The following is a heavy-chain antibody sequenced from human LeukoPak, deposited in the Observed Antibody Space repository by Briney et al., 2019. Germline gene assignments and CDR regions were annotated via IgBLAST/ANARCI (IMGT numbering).Heavy chain of an antibody. CDR2: ISAYNGNT. V-gene: IGHV1-18*01. D-gene: IGHD3-10*01. J-gene: IGHJ4*02. CDR3: ARGQYYYGSGSYQY. CDR1: GGTFSTNA. Sequence: ASVKVSCKASGGTFSTNAISWVRQAPGQGLEWMGWISAYNGNTNYAQKLQGRVTMTTDTSTSTAYKELRSLRSDDTAVYYCARGQYYYGSGSYQYWGQGTLVTVSS.